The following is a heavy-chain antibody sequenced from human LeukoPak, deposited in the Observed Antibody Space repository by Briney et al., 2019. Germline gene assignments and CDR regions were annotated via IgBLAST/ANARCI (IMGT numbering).Heavy chain of an antibody. CDR1: GYTFTSYG. D-gene: IGHD3-10*01. CDR3: ARASGVVRGVKYYYYGMDV. V-gene: IGHV1-18*01. J-gene: IGHJ6*02. CDR2: ISAYNGNT. Sequence: GASVKVSCKASGYTFTSYGISWVRQAPGQGLEWMGWISAYNGNTNYAQKLQGRVTMTTDTSTSTAYMELRSLRSDDTAVYYCARASGVVRGVKYYYYGMDVWGQGTTVTVSS.